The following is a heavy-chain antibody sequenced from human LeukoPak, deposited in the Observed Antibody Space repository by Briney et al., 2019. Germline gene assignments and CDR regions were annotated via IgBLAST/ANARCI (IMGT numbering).Heavy chain of an antibody. CDR3: ARERKPPYYYGSGSYFDY. V-gene: IGHV4-59*12. D-gene: IGHD3-10*01. Sequence: SETLSLTCTVSGGSISSYYWSWIRQPPGKGLEWIGYIYYSGSTNYNPSLKSRVTISVKTSKNQFSLQLNSVTPEDTAVYYCARERKPPYYYGSGSYFDYWGQGTLVTVSS. CDR2: IYYSGST. CDR1: GGSISSYY. J-gene: IGHJ4*02.